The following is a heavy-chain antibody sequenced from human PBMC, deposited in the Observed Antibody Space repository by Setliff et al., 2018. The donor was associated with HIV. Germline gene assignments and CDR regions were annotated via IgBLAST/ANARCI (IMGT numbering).Heavy chain of an antibody. V-gene: IGHV4-39*07. CDR3: ARDHKYYYDSSVLDY. Sequence: SETLSLTCTVSGGSITSSTYYWDWIRQPPGKGLEWIGSIFYSGSTYYNPSVKSRVTISIDTSKNQFSLRLSSVTAADTAVYYCARDHKYYYDSSVLDYWGQGTLVTVSS. CDR1: GGSITSSTYY. D-gene: IGHD3-22*01. J-gene: IGHJ4*02. CDR2: IFYSGST.